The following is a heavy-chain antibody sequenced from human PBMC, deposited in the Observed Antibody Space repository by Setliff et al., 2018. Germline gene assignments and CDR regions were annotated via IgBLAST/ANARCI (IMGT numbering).Heavy chain of an antibody. J-gene: IGHJ4*02. Sequence: GESLKLSCAASELTFSSDAMTWVRQTPGKGLEWVSVISSDGSSIYYADSVKGRFTISRDNSKNTLYLQMNSLRAEDTAIYYCARCSSWHGHYPHFNYWGQGTLVTVSS. V-gene: IGHV3-23*03. D-gene: IGHD6-13*01. CDR3: ARCSSWHGHYPHFNY. CDR1: ELTFSSDA. CDR2: ISSDGSSI.